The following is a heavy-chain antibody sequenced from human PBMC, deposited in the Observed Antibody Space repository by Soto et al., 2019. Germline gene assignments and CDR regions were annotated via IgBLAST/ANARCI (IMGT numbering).Heavy chain of an antibody. V-gene: IGHV4-34*01. J-gene: IGHJ4*02. CDR3: ARAPKVSGSSQTRPDF. Sequence: SETLSLTCSIYSGSFSGFYWSWIRQPSGKRLEWIGEMSQSGSTNYNPSLKSRVSISVDTSKNQFSLNLTSVTAADTAVYYCARAPKVSGSSQTRPDFWGQGALVTVSS. D-gene: IGHD6-6*01. CDR2: MSQSGST. CDR1: SGSFSGFY.